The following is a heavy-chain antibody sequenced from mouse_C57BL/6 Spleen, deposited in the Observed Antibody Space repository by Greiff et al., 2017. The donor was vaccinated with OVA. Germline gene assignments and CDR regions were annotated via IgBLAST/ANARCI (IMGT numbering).Heavy chain of an antibody. V-gene: IGHV1-55*01. CDR3: ARELRLRIDY. Sequence: QVQLQQPGAELVKPGASVKMSCKASGYTFTSYWITWVKQRPGQGLAWIGDIYPGNGSTNYNEKFKSKATLTVDTSSSPAYMQLSSRTSEDSAVYYCARELRLRIDYWGKGTTLTVSS. CDR1: GYTFTSYW. D-gene: IGHD3-2*02. CDR2: IYPGNGST. J-gene: IGHJ2*01.